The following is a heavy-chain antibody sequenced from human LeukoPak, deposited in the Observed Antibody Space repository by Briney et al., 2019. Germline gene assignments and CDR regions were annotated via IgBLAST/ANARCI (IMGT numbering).Heavy chain of an antibody. CDR1: GFTFDDYG. V-gene: IGHV3-20*04. Sequence: GGPLRLSCAASGFTFDDYGMSWVRQAPGKGLEWVSSTFQGGGEIHYADSVRGRFTISRDNSRSTLFLQMNSLRGEDTAIYYCATYRQVMLPFEAWGRGTLVTVSS. CDR3: ATYRQVMLPFEA. D-gene: IGHD5-18*01. J-gene: IGHJ5*02. CDR2: TFQGGGEI.